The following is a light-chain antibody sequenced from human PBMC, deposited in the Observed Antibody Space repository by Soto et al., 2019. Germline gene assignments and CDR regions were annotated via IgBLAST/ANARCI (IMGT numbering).Light chain of an antibody. J-gene: IGKJ2*02. V-gene: IGKV4-1*01. CDR1: QSVLYSSNNKNY. CDR2: WAS. CDR3: QQYYSTRRT. Sequence: DIVMTQSPDSLAVSLGERATINCKSSQSVLYSSNNKNYLAWYQQKPGQPPKLLIYWASTRASGVPDRCSGSGSGTDFTPTSSSLKAEDVAVYYCQQYYSTRRTFGQGTKLEIK.